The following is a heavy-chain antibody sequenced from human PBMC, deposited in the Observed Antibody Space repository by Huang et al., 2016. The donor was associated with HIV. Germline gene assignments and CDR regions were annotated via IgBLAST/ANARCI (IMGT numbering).Heavy chain of an antibody. V-gene: IGHV1-18*04. CDR3: ARDPKYHSFPYFRQRRGIEI. D-gene: IGHD3-16*01. CDR2: ISAHNVEK. J-gene: IGHJ3*02. CDR1: GYAFSDYG. Sequence: QIRLVQSGAEVKTPGASVRVSCQASGYAFSDYGFSWVRQAPGQVPECVCWISAHNVEKNHGQRFQGRVTWTTDTSTTTVYRDLGSLRSDDTAVYYCARDPKYHSFPYFRQRRGIEIWGQGTVVTVSS.